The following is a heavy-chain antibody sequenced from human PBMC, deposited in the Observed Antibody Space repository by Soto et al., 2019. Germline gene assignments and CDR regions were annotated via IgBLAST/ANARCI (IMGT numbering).Heavy chain of an antibody. V-gene: IGHV3-74*01. D-gene: IGHD2-15*01. J-gene: IGHJ4*02. CDR2: INSDGSST. Sequence: EVQLVESGGGLVQPGGSLRLSCAASGFTFSSYWMHWVRQAPGKGLVWVSRINSDGSSTSYADSVKGRFTLTRDNAKNTLYLQMNRLRAEDTAVYYCASGGIVVVVAATASSDDYWGQGTLVTVSS. CDR3: ASGGIVVVVAATASSDDY. CDR1: GFTFSSYW.